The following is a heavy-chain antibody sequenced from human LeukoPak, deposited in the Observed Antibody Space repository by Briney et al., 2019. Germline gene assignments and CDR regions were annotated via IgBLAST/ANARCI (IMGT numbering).Heavy chain of an antibody. J-gene: IGHJ4*02. CDR1: GGSFSGYY. Sequence: SETLSLTCAVYGGSFSGYYWSWIRQPPGKGLEWIGEINHSGSTNYNPSLKSRVTISVDTSKNQFSLKLSSVTAADTAVYYCARLGIAADYWGQGTLVTVSS. CDR3: ARLGIAADY. V-gene: IGHV4-34*01. D-gene: IGHD6-13*01. CDR2: INHSGST.